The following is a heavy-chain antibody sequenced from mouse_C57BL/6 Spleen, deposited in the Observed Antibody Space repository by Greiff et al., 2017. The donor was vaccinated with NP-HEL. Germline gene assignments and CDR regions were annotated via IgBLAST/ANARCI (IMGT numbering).Heavy chain of an antibody. CDR3: ARSALSSFAY. CDR2: IYPGDGDT. Sequence: QVQLQQSGAELVKPGASVKISCKASGYAFSSHWMNWVKQRPGKGLEWIGQIYPGDGDTNYNGKFKGKATLTADKSSSTAYMQLSSLTSEDSAVYFCARSALSSFAYWGQGTLVTVSA. J-gene: IGHJ3*01. D-gene: IGHD6-5*01. CDR1: GYAFSSHW. V-gene: IGHV1-80*01.